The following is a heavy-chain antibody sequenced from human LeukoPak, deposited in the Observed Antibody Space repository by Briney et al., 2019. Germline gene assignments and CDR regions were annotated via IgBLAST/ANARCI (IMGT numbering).Heavy chain of an antibody. J-gene: IGHJ5*02. V-gene: IGHV4-59*12. CDR1: GGSINNYY. CDR2: IYYSGNT. D-gene: IGHD5-24*01. Sequence: SETLSLTCSVSGGSINNYYWNWIRQPPGKALEWIGYIYYSGNTKYNPSLQSRVTISVDRSKNQFSLKLSSVTAADTAVYYCATGAVEMATMNHWGQGTLVTVSS. CDR3: ATGAVEMATMNH.